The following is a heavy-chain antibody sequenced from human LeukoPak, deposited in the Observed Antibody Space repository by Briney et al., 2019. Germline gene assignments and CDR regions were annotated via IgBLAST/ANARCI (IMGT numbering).Heavy chain of an antibody. CDR2: IKQDGSEK. Sequence: GGSLRLSCAASGFTFSSYWMSWVRQAPGKGLEWVANIKQDGSEKYYVDSVKGRFTISGDNAKNSLYLQMNSLRAEDTAVYYCARKKCYYDSSGYYGFTPYLDYWGQGTLVTVSS. V-gene: IGHV3-7*01. D-gene: IGHD3-22*01. J-gene: IGHJ4*02. CDR3: ARKKCYYDSSGYYGFTPYLDY. CDR1: GFTFSSYW.